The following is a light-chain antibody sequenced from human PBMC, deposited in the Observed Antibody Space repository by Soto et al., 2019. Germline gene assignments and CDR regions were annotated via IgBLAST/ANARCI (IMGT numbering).Light chain of an antibody. CDR3: SSYTRSSTLV. CDR1: SSDVGDYKY. Sequence: QSALTQPASVSGSPGQSITISCTGTSSDVGDYKYVSWYQQHPGKAPKAMIYEVSNRPSGVSNRCSGSKSGNTASLTISGLQAEDEADYYCSSYTRSSTLVFGPGTKLTVL. V-gene: IGLV2-14*01. CDR2: EVS. J-gene: IGLJ1*01.